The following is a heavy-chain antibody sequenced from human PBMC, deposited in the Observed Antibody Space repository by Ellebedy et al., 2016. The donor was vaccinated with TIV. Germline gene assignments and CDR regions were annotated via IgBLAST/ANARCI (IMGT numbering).Heavy chain of an antibody. D-gene: IGHD3-10*01. CDR2: IIPILGIA. Sequence: AASVKVSCKASGGTFSSYAISWARQAPGQGLEWMGRIIPILGIANYAQKFQGRVTMTTDTSTSTAYMELRSLRSDDTAVYYCARSNIWFGELQDYWGRGTLVTVSS. V-gene: IGHV1-69*04. CDR3: ARSNIWFGELQDY. J-gene: IGHJ4*02. CDR1: GGTFSSYA.